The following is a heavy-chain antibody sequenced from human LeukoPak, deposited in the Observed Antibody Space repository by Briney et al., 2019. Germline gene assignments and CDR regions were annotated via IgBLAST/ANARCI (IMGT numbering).Heavy chain of an antibody. J-gene: IGHJ5*02. V-gene: IGHV4-39*01. CDR1: GGSISSSSYY. CDR3: ASKYCTNGVCHNWFDP. D-gene: IGHD2-8*01. Sequence: PSETLSLTCTVSGGSISSSSYYWGWIRQPPGKGLEWIGSIYYSGSTYYNPSLKSRVTISVDTSKNQFSLKLSSVTAADTAVYYCASKYCTNGVCHNWFDPWGQGTLVTVSS. CDR2: IYYSGST.